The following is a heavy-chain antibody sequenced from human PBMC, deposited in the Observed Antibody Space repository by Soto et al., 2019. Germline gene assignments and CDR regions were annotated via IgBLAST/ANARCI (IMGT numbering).Heavy chain of an antibody. V-gene: IGHV1-2*02. D-gene: IGHD5-12*01. Sequence: ASVKVSCKASGYTFAGYYMHWVRQAPGQGLEWMGWINPNSGGTNYAQKFQGRVTMTRDTSISTAYMELSRLRSDDTAVYYCATRRGYSGSDSTYSYYGMDVWGQGTTVTVSS. CDR3: ATRRGYSGSDSTYSYYGMDV. CDR2: INPNSGGT. CDR1: GYTFAGYY. J-gene: IGHJ6*02.